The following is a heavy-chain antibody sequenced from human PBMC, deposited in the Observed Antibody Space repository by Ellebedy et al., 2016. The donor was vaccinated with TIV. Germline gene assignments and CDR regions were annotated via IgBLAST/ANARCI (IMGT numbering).Heavy chain of an antibody. J-gene: IGHJ6*02. CDR2: IYTGGSS. Sequence: MPSETLSLTCTVSGGSISSYYWSWIRQPAGKALEWIGRIYTGGSSNYNPSLKSRVTMSIDMSKNQFSVRLSSVTAADTALYYCAREVYVAGSHHYGLDVWGQGTTVTVSS. CDR3: AREVYVAGSHHYGLDV. V-gene: IGHV4-4*07. D-gene: IGHD2-8*01. CDR1: GGSISSYY.